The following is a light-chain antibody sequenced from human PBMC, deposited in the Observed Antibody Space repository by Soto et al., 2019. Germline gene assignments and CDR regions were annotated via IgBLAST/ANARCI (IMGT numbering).Light chain of an antibody. V-gene: IGKV1-5*03. Sequence: DIQMTQSPSTLSASVGVRVTITCRASQTISSWLAWYQQKPGKAPKLLIEKASSLESGVPSRFSGSGSGTEFTLPISSLQPDDFATYYCQQYDSFSLTFGGGTKVEIK. CDR2: KAS. J-gene: IGKJ4*01. CDR3: QQYDSFSLT. CDR1: QTISSW.